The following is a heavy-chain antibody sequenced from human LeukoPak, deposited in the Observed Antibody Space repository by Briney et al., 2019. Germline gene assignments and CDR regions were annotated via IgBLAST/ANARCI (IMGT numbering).Heavy chain of an antibody. V-gene: IGHV4-61*02. CDR2: IYTSGST. CDR3: ARASPHKYGDFFYYYYYYMDV. J-gene: IGHJ6*03. Sequence: SETLSLTCTVSGGSISSGSYYWSWIRQPAGKGLEWIGRIYTSGSTNYNPSLKSRVTISVDTSKNQFSLKLSSVTAADTAVYYCARASPHKYGDFFYYYYYYMDVWGKGTTVTVSS. D-gene: IGHD4-17*01. CDR1: GGSISSGSYY.